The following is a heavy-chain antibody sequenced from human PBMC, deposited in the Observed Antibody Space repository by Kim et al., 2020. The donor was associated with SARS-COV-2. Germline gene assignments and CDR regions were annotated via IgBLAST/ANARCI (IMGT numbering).Heavy chain of an antibody. J-gene: IGHJ6*02. D-gene: IGHD6-19*01. CDR1: GYTLTELS. CDR2: FDPEDGET. V-gene: IGHV1-24*01. CDR3: ATSPAVSGTYYYYYGMDV. Sequence: ASVKVSCKVSGYTLTELSMHWVRQAPGKGLEWMGGFDPEDGETIYAQKFQGRVTITEDTSTDTAYMELSSLRSEETAVYYCATSPAVSGTYYYYYGMDVWGQGTTVPVSS.